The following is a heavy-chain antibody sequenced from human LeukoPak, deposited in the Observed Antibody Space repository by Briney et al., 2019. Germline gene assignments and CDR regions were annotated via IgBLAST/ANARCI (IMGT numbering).Heavy chain of an antibody. CDR3: ATDRVPDNGWNFDM. CDR2: IYGDASKT. Sequence: GGSLRLSCAASGFTFTTYTISWVRQAPGKGLEWVSSIYGDASKTFYADSVRGRFTISRDSSKSMVYLQMNGLRVDDTALYYCATDRVPDNGWNFDMWGQGTMVIVSA. D-gene: IGHD1-1*01. V-gene: IGHV3-23*01. J-gene: IGHJ3*02. CDR1: GFTFTTYT.